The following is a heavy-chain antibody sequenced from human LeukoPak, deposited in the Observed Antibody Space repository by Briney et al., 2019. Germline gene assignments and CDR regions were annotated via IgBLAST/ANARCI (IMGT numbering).Heavy chain of an antibody. J-gene: IGHJ5*02. D-gene: IGHD2-15*01. CDR3: ARLYRVAATFDP. Sequence: PGGSLRLSCAASGFTFSSYSMNWVRQAPGKGLEWVSSISSSSSYIYYADSVKGRFTISRDNAKNSLYLQMNSLRAEDTVVYYCARLYRVAATFDPWGQGTLVTVSS. CDR2: ISSSSSYI. V-gene: IGHV3-21*01. CDR1: GFTFSSYS.